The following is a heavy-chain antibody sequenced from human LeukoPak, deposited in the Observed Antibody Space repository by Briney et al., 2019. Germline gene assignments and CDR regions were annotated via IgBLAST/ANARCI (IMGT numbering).Heavy chain of an antibody. V-gene: IGHV4-34*01. CDR3: ARTRWLQSLFDY. CDR2: INHSGST. D-gene: IGHD5-24*01. Sequence: PETLSLTCVVYGVSFSGYYWSWIRQPPGKGLEWIGEINHSGSTNYNPSLKSRVTISVDTSKNQFSLKLRSVTAADTAVYYCARTRWLQSLFDYWGQGTLVTVSS. J-gene: IGHJ4*02. CDR1: GVSFSGYY.